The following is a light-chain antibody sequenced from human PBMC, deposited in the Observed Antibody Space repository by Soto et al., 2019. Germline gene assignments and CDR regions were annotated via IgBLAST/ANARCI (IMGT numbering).Light chain of an antibody. V-gene: IGKV3-11*01. CDR2: DAS. CDR3: QVRDVWPT. Sequence: IVLTQSPATLSLSPGERAALSCRASQSVSTSLAWYQHKPGQAPRLIIYDASKRAPGIPARFSGSGSGTDFTLTISSPEPEDFAVYYCQVRDVWPTFGQGKKVEI. J-gene: IGKJ1*01. CDR1: QSVSTS.